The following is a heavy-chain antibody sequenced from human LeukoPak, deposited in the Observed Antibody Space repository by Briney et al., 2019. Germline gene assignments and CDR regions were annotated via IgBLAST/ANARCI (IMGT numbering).Heavy chain of an antibody. Sequence: GGSLRLSCAASGFTFSDYYMNWLRQAPGKGLEWVSSISRGGNSIYYADSVKGRFTISRDNAKNSLYLQMNSLRAEDTAVYYCARDGITMVRGVTLYYYMDVWGKGTTVTVSS. CDR3: ARDGITMVRGVTLYYYMDV. CDR1: GFTFSDYY. J-gene: IGHJ6*03. D-gene: IGHD3-10*01. V-gene: IGHV3-11*01. CDR2: ISRGGNSI.